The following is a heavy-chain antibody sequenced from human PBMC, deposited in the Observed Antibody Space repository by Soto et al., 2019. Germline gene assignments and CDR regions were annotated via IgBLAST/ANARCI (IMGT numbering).Heavy chain of an antibody. CDR2: IYYSGST. CDR1: GGSISSYY. D-gene: IGHD2-21*02. V-gene: IGHV4-59*01. CDR3: ARDSCGGDCHTGQYYIDY. J-gene: IGHJ4*02. Sequence: PSETLSLTCTVSGGSISSYYWSWIRQPPGKGLEWIGYIYYSGSTNYNPSLKSRVTISVDTSKNQFSLKLSSVTAADTAVYYCARDSCGGDCHTGQYYIDYWGQGTLVTVSS.